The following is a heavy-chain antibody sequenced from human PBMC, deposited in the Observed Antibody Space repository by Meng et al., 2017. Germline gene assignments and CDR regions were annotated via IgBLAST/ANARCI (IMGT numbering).Heavy chain of an antibody. D-gene: IGHD3-22*01. J-gene: IGHJ6*02. CDR2: ISWDCGST. CDR1: GFPFDDYT. V-gene: IGHV3-43*01. CDR3: AKSDYYYDSSGYWDYYYGMDV. Sequence: LSLTCAASGFPFDDYTMHWVRQAPGKGLEWVSLISWDCGSTYYADSVKGRFTISRDNSKNSLYLQMNSLRTEDTALYYCAKSDYYYDSSGYWDYYYGMDVWGQGNTVTVSS.